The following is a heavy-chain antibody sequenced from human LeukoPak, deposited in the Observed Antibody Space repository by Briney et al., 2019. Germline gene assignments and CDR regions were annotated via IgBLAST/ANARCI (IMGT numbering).Heavy chain of an antibody. J-gene: IGHJ4*02. CDR3: ARDLPYYYGSGSMGYFDY. CDR1: GFTFSSYA. CDR2: ISYDGSNK. D-gene: IGHD3-10*01. V-gene: IGHV3-30-3*01. Sequence: GGSLRLSCAASGFTFSSYAMHWVRQAPGKGLEWVAVISYDGSNKYYADSVKGRFTISRDNAKNSLYLQMNSLRAEDTAVYYCARDLPYYYGSGSMGYFDYWGQGTLVTVSS.